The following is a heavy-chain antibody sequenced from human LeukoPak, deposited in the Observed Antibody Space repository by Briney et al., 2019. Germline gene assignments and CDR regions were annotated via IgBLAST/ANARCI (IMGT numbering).Heavy chain of an antibody. CDR3: ARWSPGGYNNWFDP. D-gene: IGHD1-26*01. Sequence: PSKTLSLTCTVSGGSISSYYWSWIRQPPGKGLEWIGYIYYSGSTNYNPSLNSRVTISVDTSKNHFSLKLSSVTAADTAVYYCARWSPGGYNNWFDPWGQGTLVTVSS. V-gene: IGHV4-59*01. CDR2: IYYSGST. J-gene: IGHJ5*02. CDR1: GGSISSYY.